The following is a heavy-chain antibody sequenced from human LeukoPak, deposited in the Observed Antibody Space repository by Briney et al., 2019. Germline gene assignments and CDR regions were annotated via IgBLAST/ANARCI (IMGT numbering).Heavy chain of an antibody. CDR2: IIDSGDIT. D-gene: IGHD3-16*01. J-gene: IGHJ6*03. V-gene: IGHV3-23*01. CDR1: GFTLSAYW. Sequence: GGSLRLSCAASGFTLSAYWKHWVRQAPGKGLEWVSGIIDSGDITYYANSVKGRFTISRDNSKNTLYLQMNSLRAEDTAVYYCAKLGGQEVYNYYVGVWGKGTTVAVSS. CDR3: AKLGGQEVYNYYVGV.